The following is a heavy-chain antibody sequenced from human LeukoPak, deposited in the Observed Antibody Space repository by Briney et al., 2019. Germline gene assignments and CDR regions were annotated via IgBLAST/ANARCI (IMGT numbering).Heavy chain of an antibody. J-gene: IGHJ4*02. CDR1: GFAFSSSS. CDR2: ISGSSSTI. CDR3: ARTMWGFDY. V-gene: IGHV3-48*04. Sequence: GGSLRLSCVVSGFAFSSSSMNWVRQAPGKGLEWVSYISGSSSTIYYADSVKGRFTISRDSAKRSLFLQMNSLRVEDTAVYYCARTMWGFDYWGQGTLVTVSS. D-gene: IGHD7-27*01.